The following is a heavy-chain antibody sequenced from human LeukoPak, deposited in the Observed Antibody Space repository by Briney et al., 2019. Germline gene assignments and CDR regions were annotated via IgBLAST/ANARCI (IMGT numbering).Heavy chain of an antibody. CDR3: ARADNRIAAFVWFDP. CDR1: GGSISSYY. CDR2: FYYSGST. Sequence: SETLSLTCTVSGGSISSYYWSWIRQPPGKALEWIGYFYYSGSTNYNPSLKSRVTISVDTSKNQFSLKLSSVTAADTAVYYCARADNRIAAFVWFDPWGQGTLVTVSS. J-gene: IGHJ5*02. V-gene: IGHV4-59*01. D-gene: IGHD6-6*01.